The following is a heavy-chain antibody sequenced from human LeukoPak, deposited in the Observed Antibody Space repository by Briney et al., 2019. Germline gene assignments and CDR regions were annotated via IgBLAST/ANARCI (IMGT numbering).Heavy chain of an antibody. D-gene: IGHD3-9*01. CDR3: AKVLSLRHFDWVFYIDH. CDR2: LSSSSSTI. J-gene: IGHJ4*02. Sequence: GGSLRLSCAASGFIFSSYSMNWVRQAPGKGLEWVSYLSSSSSTIYYADSVKGRFTISRDNAKNTLYLQMNSLRAEDTAVYSCAKVLSLRHFDWVFYIDHWGQGTLVTVSS. CDR1: GFIFSSYS. V-gene: IGHV3-48*01.